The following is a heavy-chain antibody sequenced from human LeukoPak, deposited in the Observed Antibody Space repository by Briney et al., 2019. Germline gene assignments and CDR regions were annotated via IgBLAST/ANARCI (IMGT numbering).Heavy chain of an antibody. J-gene: IGHJ5*02. V-gene: IGHV3-48*03. D-gene: IGHD3-3*01. CDR2: ISSSGSTI. CDR1: GFTFSSYE. CDR3: AKVEYYDFWSGYSTRWFDP. Sequence: GGSLRLSCAASGFTFSSYEMNWVRQAPGKGLEWVSYISSSGSTIYYADSVKGRFTISRDNAKNPLYLQMNSLRAEDTAVYYCAKVEYYDFWSGYSTRWFDPWGQGTLVTVSS.